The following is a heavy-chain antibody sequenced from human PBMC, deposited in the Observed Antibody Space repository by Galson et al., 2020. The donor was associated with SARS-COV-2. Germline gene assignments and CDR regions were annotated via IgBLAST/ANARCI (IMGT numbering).Heavy chain of an antibody. Sequence: TGGSLRLSCAASGFTFSSNSMNWVRQAPGKGLEWVSSISSSSSYIYYADSVKGRFTISRDNAKNSLYLQMNSLRAEDTAVYYCARGEDIVVVPAARRWIWFDPWGQGTLVTVSS. CDR3: ARGEDIVVVPAARRWIWFDP. CDR1: GFTFSSNS. J-gene: IGHJ5*02. V-gene: IGHV3-21*01. CDR2: ISSSSSYI. D-gene: IGHD2-2*01.